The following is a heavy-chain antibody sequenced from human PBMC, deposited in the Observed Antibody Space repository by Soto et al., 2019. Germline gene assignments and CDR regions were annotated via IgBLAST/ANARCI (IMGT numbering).Heavy chain of an antibody. J-gene: IGHJ4*02. V-gene: IGHV1-3*01. D-gene: IGHD6-25*01. CDR1: GYTFTSYA. Sequence: QVQLLQSGAEVKKPGASVKVSCKASGYTFTSYAMHWVRQAPGQRLEWMGWINAGNGNTKYSHKFQGRVTITRDTSASTAYMELSSPRSEDTAVYYCARVSGISAAEVWGQGTLVTVSS. CDR2: INAGNGNT. CDR3: ARVSGISAAEV.